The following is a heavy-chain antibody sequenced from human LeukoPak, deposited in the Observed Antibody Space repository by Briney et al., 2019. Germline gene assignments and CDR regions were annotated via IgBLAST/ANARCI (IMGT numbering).Heavy chain of an antibody. V-gene: IGHV3-21*01. CDR2: ISSSSSYI. J-gene: IGHJ3*02. D-gene: IGHD2-2*02. CDR1: GFTFSSYS. Sequence: AGGSLRLSCAASGFTFSSYSMNWVRQAPGKGLEWVSSISSSSSYIYYADSVKGRFTISRDNAKNSLYLQMNSLRAEDTAVCYCASFGKIGFVVVPAAIHAFDIWGQGTMVTVSS. CDR3: ASFGKIGFVVVPAAIHAFDI.